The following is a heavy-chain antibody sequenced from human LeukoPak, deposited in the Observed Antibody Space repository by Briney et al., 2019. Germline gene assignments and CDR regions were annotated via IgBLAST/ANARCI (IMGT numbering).Heavy chain of an antibody. Sequence: PGGSLRLSCGGSGFTFSTYWFNWVRQGPGKRLVWVAQINGDGSVTRYADSVKGRFTISRDNSKNTLYLRMNSLRAEDTAVYYCAREVGTSPGLDYWGQGTLVTVSS. CDR3: AREVGTSPGLDY. D-gene: IGHD2-2*01. CDR2: INGDGSVT. J-gene: IGHJ4*02. CDR1: GFTFSTYW. V-gene: IGHV3-74*01.